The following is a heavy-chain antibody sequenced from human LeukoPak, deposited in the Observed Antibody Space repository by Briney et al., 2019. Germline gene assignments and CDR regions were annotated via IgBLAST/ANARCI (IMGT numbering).Heavy chain of an antibody. Sequence: SETLSLTCAVYGGSFSDYYWSWIRQPPGKGLEWIGEINHSGSTNYNPSLKSRVTISVDTSKNQFSLKLNSVTAADTAVYYCARYSVAGSSIDYWGQGTLVTVSS. CDR3: ARYSVAGSSIDY. D-gene: IGHD6-19*01. V-gene: IGHV4-34*01. CDR2: INHSGST. CDR1: GGSFSDYY. J-gene: IGHJ4*02.